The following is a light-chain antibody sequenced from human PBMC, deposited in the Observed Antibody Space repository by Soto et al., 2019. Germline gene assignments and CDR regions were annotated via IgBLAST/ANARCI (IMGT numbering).Light chain of an antibody. V-gene: IGLV2-23*01. CDR2: EGT. Sequence: QSALTQPASVSGSPGQSITISCIATSSDVGNYDLVSWYQQHPGEAPKLIIYEGTERSSGVSNRFSGSKSGITASLTISGLQAEDEADYYCCSYAGTNTWVFGGGTQLTVL. J-gene: IGLJ3*02. CDR3: CSYAGTNTWV. CDR1: SSDVGNYDL.